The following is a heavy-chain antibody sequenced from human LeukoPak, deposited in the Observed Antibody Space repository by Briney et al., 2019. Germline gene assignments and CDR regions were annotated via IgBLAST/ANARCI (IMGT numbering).Heavy chain of an antibody. CDR1: GFTFSSYD. Sequence: GGSLRLSCAASGFTFSSYDMSWVRQAPGKGLEWVSGTSGGGVTTYYADSVKSRFTISRDNSKNTLYLQMNSLRAEDTAVYYCAKGSHSSGYSSFDYWGQGTLVTVSS. CDR2: TSGGGVTT. J-gene: IGHJ4*02. D-gene: IGHD6-19*01. CDR3: AKGSHSSGYSSFDY. V-gene: IGHV3-23*01.